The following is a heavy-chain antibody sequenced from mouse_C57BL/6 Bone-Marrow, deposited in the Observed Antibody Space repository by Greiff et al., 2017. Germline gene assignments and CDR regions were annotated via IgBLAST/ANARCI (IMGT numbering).Heavy chain of an antibody. D-gene: IGHD1-1*01. V-gene: IGHV14-4*01. Sequence: VQLQQSGAELVRPGASVKLSCTASGFNIKDDYMHWVKQRPEQGLEWIGWIDPENGDTEYASKFQGKATIPADTSSNSAYLQLSSLTSEDTAVYYCTTGTTVKNWYFDVGGTGATVTVSS. CDR2: IDPENGDT. CDR3: TTGTTVKNWYFDV. CDR1: GFNIKDDY. J-gene: IGHJ1*03.